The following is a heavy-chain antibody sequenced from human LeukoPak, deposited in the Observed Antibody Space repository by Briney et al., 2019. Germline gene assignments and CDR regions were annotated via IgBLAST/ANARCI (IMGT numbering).Heavy chain of an antibody. V-gene: IGHV4-59*05. Sequence: PSETLSLTCTVSGGSISSYYWSWIRQPPGKGLEWIGSIYYSGSTYYNPSLKSRVTISVDTSKNQFSLKLSSVTAADTAVYYCARDPYDFWSGFTYYYYGMDVWDQGTTVTVSS. CDR3: ARDPYDFWSGFTYYYYGMDV. CDR1: GGSISSYY. CDR2: IYYSGST. D-gene: IGHD3-3*01. J-gene: IGHJ6*02.